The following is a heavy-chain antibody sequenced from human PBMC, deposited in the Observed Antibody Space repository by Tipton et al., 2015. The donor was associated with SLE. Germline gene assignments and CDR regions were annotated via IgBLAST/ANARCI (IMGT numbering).Heavy chain of an antibody. D-gene: IGHD2-8*01. CDR1: GFSFKNYW. CDR2: IRPDGSEV. V-gene: IGHV3-7*01. J-gene: IGHJ4*02. Sequence: SLRLSCAASGFSFKNYWMYWVRQAPGKGLEWVAKIRPDGSEVYHLDSVRGRFTISRDNAKNSLYLQMNSLRAEDTAVYYCARDRDGRLCFNGWGPGTLVCVSS. CDR3: ARDRDGRLCFNG.